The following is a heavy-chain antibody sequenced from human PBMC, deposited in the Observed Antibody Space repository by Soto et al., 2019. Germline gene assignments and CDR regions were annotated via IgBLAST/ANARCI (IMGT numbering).Heavy chain of an antibody. CDR1: GFTFSSYA. Sequence: GGSLRLSCAASGFTFSSYAMHWVRQAPGKGLEWVAVISYDGSNKYYADSVKGRFTISRDNSKNTLYLQMNSLRAEDTAVYYCARVQHIVATKPEYYFDYWGQGTLVTVSS. D-gene: IGHD5-12*01. V-gene: IGHV3-30-3*01. J-gene: IGHJ4*02. CDR2: ISYDGSNK. CDR3: ARVQHIVATKPEYYFDY.